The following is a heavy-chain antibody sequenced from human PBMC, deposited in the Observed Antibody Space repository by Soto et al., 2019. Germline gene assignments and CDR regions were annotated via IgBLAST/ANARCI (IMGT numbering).Heavy chain of an antibody. J-gene: IGHJ6*03. D-gene: IGHD3-10*01. CDR3: ARGVRYYGSGSYRLPYYMDV. Sequence: EASVKVSCKASGYTFTSYDINWVRQATGQGLEWMGWMNPNSGNTGYAQKFQGRVTMTRNTSISTAYMELSSLRSEDTAVYYCARGVRYYGSGSYRLPYYMDVWGKGTTVTAP. V-gene: IGHV1-8*01. CDR1: GYTFTSYD. CDR2: MNPNSGNT.